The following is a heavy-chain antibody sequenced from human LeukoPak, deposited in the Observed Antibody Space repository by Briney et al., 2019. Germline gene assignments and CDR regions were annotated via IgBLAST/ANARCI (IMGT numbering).Heavy chain of an antibody. Sequence: GGSLTLSCVASRFTFSSYWTSWVRQAPGTGLEWVADIKHEGSEKYFADSVKGRFAISRDNAKNSLCLQMNSLRPEDTAVYYCARSAYGAFDVWGQGTMVAVSS. CDR1: RFTFSSYW. D-gene: IGHD4-17*01. CDR3: ARSAYGAFDV. J-gene: IGHJ3*01. V-gene: IGHV3-7*05. CDR2: IKHEGSEK.